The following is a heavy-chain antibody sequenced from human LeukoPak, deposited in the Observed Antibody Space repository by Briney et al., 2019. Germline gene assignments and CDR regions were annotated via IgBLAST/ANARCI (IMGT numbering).Heavy chain of an antibody. CDR2: IYSGGGT. CDR1: GFNVNTNY. V-gene: IGHV3-66*02. Sequence: GGSLRLSCAPSGFNVNTNYMTWVRQAPGKGLEWVSIIYSGGGTYYADSVKGRFTISRDNSKNTLYLQMNSLRSEDTAVYYCARGADCGSDCSSRRRDFDYWGQGTLVTVSS. J-gene: IGHJ4*02. CDR3: ARGADCGSDCSSRRRDFDY. D-gene: IGHD2-21*01.